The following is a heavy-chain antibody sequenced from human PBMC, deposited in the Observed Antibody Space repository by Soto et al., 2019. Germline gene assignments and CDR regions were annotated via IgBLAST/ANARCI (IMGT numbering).Heavy chain of an antibody. V-gene: IGHV4-31*03. CDR1: GGSISSGGYY. Sequence: QVQLQESGPGLVKPSQTLSLTCTVSGGSISSGGYYWSWIRQHPGKGLEWIGYIYYSGSTYYNPHLKRRVTMSVDTSKNQFYLKLSSVTAADTAVYYCARVCGGDCHYGMDVWGQGTTVTVSS. D-gene: IGHD2-21*02. J-gene: IGHJ6*02. CDR2: IYYSGST. CDR3: ARVCGGDCHYGMDV.